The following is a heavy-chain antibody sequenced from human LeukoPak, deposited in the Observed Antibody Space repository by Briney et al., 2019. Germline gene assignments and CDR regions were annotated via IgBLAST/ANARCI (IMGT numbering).Heavy chain of an antibody. Sequence: SETLSLTCTVSGVSVSSGDHYWSWIRQPPGKGLEWIGFISYSGSAYYNPSLKSRVTISVDTSKNQISLKLSSVTAADTAVFSFFNYWGQGTLVTVSS. D-gene: IGHD2/OR15-2a*01. CDR2: ISYSGSA. J-gene: IGHJ4*02. CDR1: GVSVSSGDHY. V-gene: IGHV4-30-4*01. CDR3: FNY.